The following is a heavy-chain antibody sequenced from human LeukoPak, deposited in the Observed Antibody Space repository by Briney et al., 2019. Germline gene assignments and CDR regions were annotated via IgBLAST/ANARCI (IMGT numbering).Heavy chain of an antibody. D-gene: IGHD5-24*01. J-gene: IGHJ4*02. V-gene: IGHV3-7*04. CDR3: TRVGYIDEGIDY. CDR1: GFPFSSYW. Sequence: GGSLRLSCVASGFPFSSYWMTWVRLAPGKGLEWVANIKQDGSKKSYVDSVKGRFTISRDNAKNSLYLQMNSLRAEDTAIYYCTRVGYIDEGIDYWGQGTLVTVSS. CDR2: IKQDGSKK.